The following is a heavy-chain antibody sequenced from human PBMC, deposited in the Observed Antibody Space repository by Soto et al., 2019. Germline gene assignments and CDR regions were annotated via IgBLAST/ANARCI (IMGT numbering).Heavy chain of an antibody. CDR2: ISYDGSNK. D-gene: IGHD6-13*01. Sequence: GGSLRLSCVASGFTFSSYAMHWVRQAPGKGLEWVAVISYDGSNKYYAYSVKGRFTISRDNSKNTLYLQMNSLRAEDTAVYYCARLGAHSSSWYYGMDVWGQGTTVTVSS. CDR3: ARLGAHSSSWYYGMDV. CDR1: GFTFSSYA. V-gene: IGHV3-30-3*01. J-gene: IGHJ6*02.